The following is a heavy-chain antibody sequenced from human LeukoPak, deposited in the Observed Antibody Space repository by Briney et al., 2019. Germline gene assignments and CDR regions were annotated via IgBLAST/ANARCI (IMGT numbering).Heavy chain of an antibody. CDR3: ARGGYSHGRYYYYMGV. J-gene: IGHJ6*03. Sequence: PGGSLRLSCAASGFAFSTYSMIWVRQAPGKGLEWVSSISSTSAYIYYADSLKGRFTISRDNAKNSLYLQTNSLRAEDTAVYYCARGGYSHGRYYYYMGVWGIGTAVTVSS. V-gene: IGHV3-21*06. D-gene: IGHD5-18*01. CDR1: GFAFSTYS. CDR2: ISSTSAYI.